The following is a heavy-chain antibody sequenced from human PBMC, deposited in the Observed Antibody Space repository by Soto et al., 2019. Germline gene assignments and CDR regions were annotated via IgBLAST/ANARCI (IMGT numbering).Heavy chain of an antibody. J-gene: IGHJ4*02. CDR1: GYTFRNYG. V-gene: IGHV1-18*01. D-gene: IGHD4-17*01. CDR3: ASHDFGDYGGFDY. Sequence: QVQLVQSGPEVKKPGASVKVSCKASGYTFRNYGISWVRQAPGQRLEWVGWISAYNGHTKFAQKFQGRVTMCTDTSTSTASMELRSLRSDDTAVYFCASHDFGDYGGFDYWGPGTLVTVSS. CDR2: ISAYNGHT.